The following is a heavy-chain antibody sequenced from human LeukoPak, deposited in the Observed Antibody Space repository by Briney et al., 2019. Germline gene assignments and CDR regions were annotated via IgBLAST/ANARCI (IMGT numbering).Heavy chain of an antibody. J-gene: IGHJ4*02. Sequence: GESLKISCKGSGYSFTSYWIGWVRQMPGKGLEWMGIIYPGNSDTRYSPSFQGQVTISADKSISTAYLQWSSLKASDTAMYYCAGRGYNWNEPFDYWGQGTLVTVSS. CDR3: AGRGYNWNEPFDY. V-gene: IGHV5-51*01. CDR1: GYSFTSYW. CDR2: IYPGNSDT. D-gene: IGHD1-20*01.